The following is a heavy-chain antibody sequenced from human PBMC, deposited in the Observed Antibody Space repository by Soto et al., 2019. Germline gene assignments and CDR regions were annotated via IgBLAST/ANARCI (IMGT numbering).Heavy chain of an antibody. V-gene: IGHV2-5*02. CDR3: ALTYYGSGSYYNVRWFDP. CDR1: GFSLGTSGVG. J-gene: IGHJ5*02. D-gene: IGHD3-10*01. CDR2: IYWDDDK. Sequence: QITLKESGPTLVKPTQTLTLTCTFSGFSLGTSGVGVGWIRQPPGKALEWLALIYWDDDKRYSPSLKSRLTITKDTSKNQVVLTMTNMDPVDTATYYCALTYYGSGSYYNVRWFDPWGQGTLVTVSS.